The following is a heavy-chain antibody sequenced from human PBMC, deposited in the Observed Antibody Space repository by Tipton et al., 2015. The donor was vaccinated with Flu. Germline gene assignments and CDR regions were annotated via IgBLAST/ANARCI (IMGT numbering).Heavy chain of an antibody. Sequence: LRLSCAVYGGSFSGYYWGWIRQPPGKGLEWIGSIYYSGSTYYNPSLKSRVTISVDTSKNQFSLKLSSVTAADTAVYYCARHGDATVTPPWYYYYYMDVWGKGTTVTVSS. V-gene: IGHV4-39*01. CDR3: ARHGDATVTPPWYYYYYMDV. CDR2: IYYSGST. CDR1: GGSFSGYY. D-gene: IGHD4-17*01. J-gene: IGHJ6*03.